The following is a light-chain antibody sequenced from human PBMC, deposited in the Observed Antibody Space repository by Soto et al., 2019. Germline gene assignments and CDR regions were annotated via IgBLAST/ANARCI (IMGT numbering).Light chain of an antibody. Sequence: QSVLTQPPSASGTPGQRVTISCSGSTSNIGDNPVSWYQHLPGTAPKLLIYTNTQRPSGVPDRFSGSKSGTSASLAVSGLRSEDEADYYRASWDGSLNVVVFGGGTKLTVL. V-gene: IGLV1-44*01. CDR2: TNT. CDR3: ASWDGSLNVVV. J-gene: IGLJ2*01. CDR1: TSNIGDNP.